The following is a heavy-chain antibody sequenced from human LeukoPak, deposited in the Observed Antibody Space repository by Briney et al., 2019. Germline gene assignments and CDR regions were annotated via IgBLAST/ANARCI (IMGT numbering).Heavy chain of an antibody. CDR1: GYTFTTYG. V-gene: IGHV1-18*01. CDR3: ARGGSGIAVAGPRDY. D-gene: IGHD6-19*01. Sequence: ASVKVSCKASGYTFTTYGISWVRQAPGQGLEWMGWISAYDGNTNYAQKFQGRVTMTRNTSISTAYMELSSLRSEDTAVYYCARGGSGIAVAGPRDYWGQGTLVTVSS. J-gene: IGHJ4*02. CDR2: ISAYDGNT.